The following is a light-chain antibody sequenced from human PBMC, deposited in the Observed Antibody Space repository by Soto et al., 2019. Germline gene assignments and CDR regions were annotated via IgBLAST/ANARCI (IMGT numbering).Light chain of an antibody. CDR3: SSYTSSSTYV. J-gene: IGLJ1*01. CDR1: SPDVSGYNY. CDR2: EVS. Sequence: THPATLSASPGQSITISCTGTSPDVSGYNYVSWYQQHPGKAPKLMIYEVSNRPSGVSNRFSGSTSGNTASLTISGLQAEDEADYYCSSYTSSSTYVFGTGTKVTVL. V-gene: IGLV2-14*01.